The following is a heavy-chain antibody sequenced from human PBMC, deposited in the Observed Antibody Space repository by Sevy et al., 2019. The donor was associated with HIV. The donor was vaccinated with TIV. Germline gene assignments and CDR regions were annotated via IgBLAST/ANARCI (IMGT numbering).Heavy chain of an antibody. D-gene: IGHD3-3*01. V-gene: IGHV3-33*01. J-gene: IGHJ6*02. CDR2: IWYDGSNK. Sequence: GGSLRLSCAASGFTFSSYGMHWVRQAPGKGLEWVAVIWYDGSNKYYADSVKGRFTISRDNSKNTLYLQMNSLRAEDTAVSYCARDEHDFWSGYSHGMDVWGQGTTVTVSS. CDR3: ARDEHDFWSGYSHGMDV. CDR1: GFTFSSYG.